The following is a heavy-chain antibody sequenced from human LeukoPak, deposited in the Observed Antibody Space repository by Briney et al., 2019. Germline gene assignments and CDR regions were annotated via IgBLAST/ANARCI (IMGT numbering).Heavy chain of an antibody. CDR2: IYYSGSS. CDR1: GVSISSDY. D-gene: IGHD2-15*01. Sequence: SETLSLTCTVSGVSISSDYWSWIRLPPGKGLEWIGYIYYSGSSNYNPSLKSRVTMSVDMSKNQFSLKLTSVTAADTAVYYCARDPRGSLLRGFDPWGQGTLVTVSS. J-gene: IGHJ5*02. CDR3: ARDPRGSLLRGFDP. V-gene: IGHV4-59*12.